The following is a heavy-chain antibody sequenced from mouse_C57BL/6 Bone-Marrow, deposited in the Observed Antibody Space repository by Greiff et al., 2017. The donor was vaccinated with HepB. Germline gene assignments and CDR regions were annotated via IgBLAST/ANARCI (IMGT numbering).Heavy chain of an antibody. V-gene: IGHV1-59*01. D-gene: IGHD2-3*01. Sequence: QVQLQQPGAELVRPGTSVKLSCKASGYTFTSYWMHWVKQRPGQGLEWIGVIDPSDSYTNYNQKFKGKATLTVDTSSSTAYMQLSSLTSEDSAVYYCARQDNDGYFYWGQGTTLTVSS. CDR1: GYTFTSYW. J-gene: IGHJ2*01. CDR2: IDPSDSYT. CDR3: ARQDNDGYFY.